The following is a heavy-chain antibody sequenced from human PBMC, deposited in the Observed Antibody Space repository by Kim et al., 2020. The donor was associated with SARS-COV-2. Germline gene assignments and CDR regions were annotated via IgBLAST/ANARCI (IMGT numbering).Heavy chain of an antibody. D-gene: IGHD6-13*01. V-gene: IGHV4-39*01. Sequence: KSRVTISVDTSKTQFSLKLSSVTAADTAVYYCARHAAVESSSSTGGVVDYWGQGTLVTVSS. CDR3: ARHAAVESSSSTGGVVDY. J-gene: IGHJ4*02.